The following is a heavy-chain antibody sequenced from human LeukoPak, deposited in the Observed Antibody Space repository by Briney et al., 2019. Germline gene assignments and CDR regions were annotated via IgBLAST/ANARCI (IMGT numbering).Heavy chain of an antibody. CDR3: ARHSYDVGPWGQYYYYYMDV. CDR1: GYSFTSYW. V-gene: IGHV5-78*01. Sequence: GESLKISCKTSGYSFTSYWIHWVRQMPGKELEWMGSIYPGNSDTRYSPSFQGHVTISADSSSSTAYLQWSSLKASDAAMYYCARHSYDVGPWGQYYYYYMDVWGKGTTVTVSS. CDR2: IYPGNSDT. D-gene: IGHD5-12*01. J-gene: IGHJ6*03.